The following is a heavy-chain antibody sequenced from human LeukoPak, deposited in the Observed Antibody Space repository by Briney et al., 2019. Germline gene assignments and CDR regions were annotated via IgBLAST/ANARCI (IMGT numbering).Heavy chain of an antibody. CDR1: GGSFSGYY. Sequence: SETLSLTCAVYGGSFSGYYWSWIRQPPGKGLEWIGEINHSGSTNYNPSLKSRVTISVDTSKNQLSLKLSSVTAADTAVYYCARGVVRGPYYYYYYGMDVWGQGTTVTVSS. CDR3: ARGVVRGPYYYYYYGMDV. V-gene: IGHV4-34*01. J-gene: IGHJ6*02. CDR2: INHSGST. D-gene: IGHD3-10*01.